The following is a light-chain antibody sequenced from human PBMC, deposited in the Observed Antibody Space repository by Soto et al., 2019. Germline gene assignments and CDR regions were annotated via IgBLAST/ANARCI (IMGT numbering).Light chain of an antibody. CDR1: SSSIGSNY. CDR3: AAWDDSLSGRYV. V-gene: IGLV1-47*01. J-gene: IGLJ1*01. Sequence: QSALTQPPSASGTPGQRVTISCSGSSSSIGSNYVYWYQQLPGTAPKLLISRNNQRPSGVPDRFSGSKSGTSASLAISGLRSEDEADYFCAAWDDSLSGRYVFGPGTKVTVL. CDR2: RNN.